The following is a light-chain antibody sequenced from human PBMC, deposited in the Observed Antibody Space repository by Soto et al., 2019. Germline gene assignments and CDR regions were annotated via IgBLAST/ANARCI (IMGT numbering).Light chain of an antibody. V-gene: IGKV3-20*01. CDR1: QSVSSSY. J-gene: IGKJ3*01. CDR3: QQYGSSPIIT. CDR2: GAS. Sequence: EIVLTQSPGTLSLSPGERATLSCRASQSVSSSYLAWYQQKPGQAPRLLIYGASSRATGIPDRFSGSGSGTDFTFIISRLEPEDFAVYYCQQYGSSPIITFGPGTKVHIK.